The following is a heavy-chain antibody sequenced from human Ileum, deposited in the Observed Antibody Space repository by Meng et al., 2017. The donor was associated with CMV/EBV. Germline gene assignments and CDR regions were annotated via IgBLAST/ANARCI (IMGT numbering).Heavy chain of an antibody. CDR3: ARVGYCAYGSCQYPTP. Sequence: SVKVSCKASGGVFSSFAISWVRQAPGQGLEWMGGIIPLLGITNYAQRFRDRVTITADKSTNTAYMELTSLRSEDTAVYYCARVGYCAYGSCQYPTPWGQGSLVTVSS. D-gene: IGHD2-15*01. V-gene: IGHV1-69*10. CDR1: GGVFSSFA. CDR2: IIPLLGIT. J-gene: IGHJ5*02.